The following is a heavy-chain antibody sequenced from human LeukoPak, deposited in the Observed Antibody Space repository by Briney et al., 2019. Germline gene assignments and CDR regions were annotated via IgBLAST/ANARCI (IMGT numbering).Heavy chain of an antibody. CDR1: GFTVSSNY. CDR2: IYSGGNT. Sequence: GGSLRLSCAASGFTVSSNYMSWDRQAPGKGLEWVSVIYSGGNTYYADSVKGRFTISRDNSKNTLYLQMNSLRAEDTAVYYCALRSSTSWCLRDWGQGTLVTVSS. CDR3: ALRSSTSWCLRD. J-gene: IGHJ4*02. D-gene: IGHD2-2*01. V-gene: IGHV3-53*01.